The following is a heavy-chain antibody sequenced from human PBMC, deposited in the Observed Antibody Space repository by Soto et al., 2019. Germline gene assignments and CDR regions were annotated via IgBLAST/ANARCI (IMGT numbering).Heavy chain of an antibody. CDR3: ARRGDYYGSGSYSYYYGMDV. J-gene: IGHJ6*02. CDR1: GYSFTSYW. CDR2: IYPGDSDT. D-gene: IGHD3-10*01. Sequence: GESLKISCKGSGYSFTSYWIGWVRQMPGKGLEWMGIIYPGDSDTRYSPSFQGQVTISADKSISTAYLQWSSLKASDTAMCYCARRGDYYGSGSYSYYYGMDVWGQGTTVTVSS. V-gene: IGHV5-51*01.